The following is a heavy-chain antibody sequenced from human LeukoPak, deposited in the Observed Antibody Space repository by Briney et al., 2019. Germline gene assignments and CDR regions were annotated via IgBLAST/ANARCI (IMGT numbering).Heavy chain of an antibody. CDR1: GLTFNSYW. CDR2: INGDASNT. Sequence: GGSLRLSCAASGLTFNSYWMHWVRQVAGKGLVWVARINGDASNTTYADSVKGRFTISRDNSKNTLYLQMNSLRAEDMAVYYCVKRWTGTTIGQQDYWGQGTLVTVSS. J-gene: IGHJ4*02. CDR3: VKRWTGTTIGQQDY. D-gene: IGHD1-1*01. V-gene: IGHV3-74*03.